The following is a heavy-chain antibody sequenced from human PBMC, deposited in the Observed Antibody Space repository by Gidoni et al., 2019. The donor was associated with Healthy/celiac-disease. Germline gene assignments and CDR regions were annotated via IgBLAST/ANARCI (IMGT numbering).Heavy chain of an antibody. CDR1: GFTVSGNY. J-gene: IGHJ6*02. CDR3: ARGGGRYYYYYGMDV. Sequence: EVQLVESGGGLIQPGGSLRLSCAASGFTVSGNYMSWVRQAPGKGREWVSVIYSGGSTYYADSVKGRFTISRDTSKNTLYLQMTSLRAEDTAVYYCARGGGRYYYYYGMDVWGQGTTVTVSS. D-gene: IGHD1-26*01. V-gene: IGHV3-53*01. CDR2: IYSGGST.